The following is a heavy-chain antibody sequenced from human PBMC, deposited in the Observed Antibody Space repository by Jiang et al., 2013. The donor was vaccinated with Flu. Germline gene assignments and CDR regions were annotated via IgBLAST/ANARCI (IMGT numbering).Heavy chain of an antibody. D-gene: IGHD6-19*01. CDR1: GGSISSGGYY. CDR2: IYYSGST. V-gene: IGHV4-31*03. J-gene: IGHJ2*01. CDR3: ARDQGEGQWLQRRTRYFDL. Sequence: GSGLVKPSQTLSLTCTVSGGSISSGGYYWSWIRQHPGKGLEWIGYIYYSGSTYYNPSLKSRVTISVDTSKNQFSLKLSSVTAADTAVYYCARDQGEGQWLQRRTRYFDLWGRGTLVTVSS.